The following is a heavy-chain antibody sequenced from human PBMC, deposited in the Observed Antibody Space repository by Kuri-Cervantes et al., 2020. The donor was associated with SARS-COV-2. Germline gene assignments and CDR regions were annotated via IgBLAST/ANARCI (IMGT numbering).Heavy chain of an antibody. CDR1: GGTFSSYA. J-gene: IGHJ4*02. CDR3: ARIASSLGLDF. Sequence: SVKVSCKASGGTFSSYAISWVRQAPGQGLEWMGGIIPIFGTANYAQKLQGRVTITADESTSTVHMELSSLRSEDTAIYYCARIASSLGLDFWGQGTLVTVSS. V-gene: IGHV1-69*13. CDR2: IIPIFGTA. D-gene: IGHD3-16*01.